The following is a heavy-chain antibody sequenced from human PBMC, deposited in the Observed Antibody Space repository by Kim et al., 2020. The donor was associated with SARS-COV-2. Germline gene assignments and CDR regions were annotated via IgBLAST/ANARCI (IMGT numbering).Heavy chain of an antibody. V-gene: IGHV4-39*01. CDR2: IFYSGNT. J-gene: IGHJ4*02. Sequence: SETLSLTCTVSGGSFSCGDCFWAWIRQPPGKGLEWIGTIFYSGNTYHNPSLKSRIAIPVDTSKKQFSLWLSSVTAADTAIYYCARRRPAANPHYFDYWGQGVLLPVSS. CDR1: GGSFSCGDCF. CDR3: ARRRPAANPHYFDY. D-gene: IGHD6-25*01.